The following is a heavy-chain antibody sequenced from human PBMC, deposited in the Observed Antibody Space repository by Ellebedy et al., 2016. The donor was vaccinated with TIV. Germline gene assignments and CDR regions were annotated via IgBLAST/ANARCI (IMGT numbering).Heavy chain of an antibody. D-gene: IGHD3-3*01. J-gene: IGHJ5*02. CDR1: GYTFTGYY. CDR3: ARVGKMGYDVWSGYDA. Sequence: ASVKVSCKASGYTFTGYYMHWVRQAPGQGLEWMGWINPNSGGTNYAQTFQGRVTMTRDTSISTAYIELSRLRSDDTAVYYCARVGKMGYDVWSGYDAWGQGTMVTVSS. CDR2: INPNSGGT. V-gene: IGHV1-2*02.